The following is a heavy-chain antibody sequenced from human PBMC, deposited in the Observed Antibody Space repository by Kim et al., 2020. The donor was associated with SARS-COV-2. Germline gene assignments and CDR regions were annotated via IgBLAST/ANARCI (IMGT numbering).Heavy chain of an antibody. CDR1: GFTFSNYA. CDR3: VKLEFDFWSDYHQYFDY. V-gene: IGHV3-64D*06. CDR2: ISSIGDSP. J-gene: IGHJ4*01. Sequence: GGSLRLSFSASGFTFSNYAMYWVRQAPGKGLEFVSTISSIGDSPYYADSVKGRFTISRDNSKNTLYLQMSSLRVEDTAIYYCVKLEFDFWSDYHQYFDY. D-gene: IGHD3-3*01.